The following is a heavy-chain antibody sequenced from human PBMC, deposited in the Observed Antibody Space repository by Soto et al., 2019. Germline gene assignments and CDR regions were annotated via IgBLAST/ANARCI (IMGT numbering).Heavy chain of an antibody. J-gene: IGHJ5*02. CDR2: TYYRSKWYN. CDR3: ARDLGYCTNGVCPLLNWFDP. CDR1: GDSVSSNSAA. Sequence: TLSLTCAISGDSVSSNSAAWNWIRQSPSRGLEWLGRTYYRSKWYNDYAVSVKSRITINPDTSKNQFSLQLNSVTPEDTAVYYCARDLGYCTNGVCPLLNWFDPWGQGTLVTVSS. V-gene: IGHV6-1*01. D-gene: IGHD2-8*01.